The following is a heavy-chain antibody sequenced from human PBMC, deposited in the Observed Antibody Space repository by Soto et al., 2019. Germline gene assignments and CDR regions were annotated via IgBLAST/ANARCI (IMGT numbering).Heavy chain of an antibody. V-gene: IGHV5-51*01. CDR1: GYSFTSYW. CDR2: IDPGDSDT. D-gene: IGHD4-4*01. J-gene: IGHJ6*02. Sequence: GESLKISCKGSGYSFTSYWIGWVRQMPGKGLEWMGIIDPGDSDTRYSPSFQGQVTISADKSISTAYLQWSSLKASDTAMYYCAIHYNNYTYYSGMDVWGQGTTVTLS. CDR3: AIHYNNYTYYSGMDV.